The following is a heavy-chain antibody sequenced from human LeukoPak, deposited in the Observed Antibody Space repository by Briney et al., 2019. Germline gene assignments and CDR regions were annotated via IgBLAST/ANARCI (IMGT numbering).Heavy chain of an antibody. J-gene: IGHJ4*02. D-gene: IGHD5-18*01. CDR2: INPSGGRT. CDR1: GYTFTSYY. Sequence: ASVKVSCKASGYTFTSYYMHWVRQAPGQGLEWMGIINPSGGRTSYAQKFQGRVTMTRDTSTSTVYMELSSLRSEDTAVYYCARAAKTDTAMVHFDYWGQGTLVTVSS. V-gene: IGHV1-46*01. CDR3: ARAAKTDTAMVHFDY.